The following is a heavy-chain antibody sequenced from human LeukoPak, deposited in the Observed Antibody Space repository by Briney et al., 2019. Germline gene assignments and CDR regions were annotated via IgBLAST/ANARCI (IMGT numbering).Heavy chain of an antibody. CDR1: GGTFSSYA. CDR2: ISGYNGHT. D-gene: IGHD3-22*01. Sequence: ASVKVSCKASGGTFSSYAVSWVRQAPGQGLEWMGWISGYNGHTNYAQKLQGRVTMTTHTSTSTAYMELRSLRSDDTAVYYCARHYDRRPFDYWGQGTLVTVSS. CDR3: ARHYDRRPFDY. J-gene: IGHJ4*02. V-gene: IGHV1-18*01.